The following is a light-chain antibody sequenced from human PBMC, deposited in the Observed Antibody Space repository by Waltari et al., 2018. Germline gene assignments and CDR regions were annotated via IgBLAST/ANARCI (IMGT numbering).Light chain of an antibody. V-gene: IGLV2-14*01. CDR3: SSYTSSSSLGV. CDR2: EVS. Sequence: QSALTQPASVSGSPGQSITISCTGTSSAVGGYHYVSWYQQHPGKAPKLMIYEVSNRPSGVSNRFSGFKSGNTASLTISGLQAEDEADYYCSSYTSSSSLGVFGGGTKLTVL. CDR1: SSAVGGYHY. J-gene: IGLJ3*02.